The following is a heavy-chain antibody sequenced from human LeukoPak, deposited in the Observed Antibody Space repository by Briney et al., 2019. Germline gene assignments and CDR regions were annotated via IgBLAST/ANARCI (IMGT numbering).Heavy chain of an antibody. J-gene: IGHJ4*02. CDR1: EFTFSSYS. CDR3: AREMAAGTFEY. V-gene: IGHV3-21*01. CDR2: ISSSSNYI. Sequence: GGSLRLSCAASEFTFSSYSMNWVRQAPGKGLEWVSSISSSSNYIYYADSMKGRFTISRDNAKNSLYLQMNSLRAEDTAVYFCAREMAAGTFEYWGQGALVTVSS. D-gene: IGHD5-24*01.